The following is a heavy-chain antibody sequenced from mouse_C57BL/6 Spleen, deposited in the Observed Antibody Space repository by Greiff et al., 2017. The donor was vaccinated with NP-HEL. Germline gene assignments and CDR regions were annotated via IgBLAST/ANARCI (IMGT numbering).Heavy chain of an antibody. J-gene: IGHJ4*01. V-gene: IGHV1-42*01. CDR2: INPSTGGT. Sequence: EVQRVESGPELVKPGASVKISCKASGYSFTGYYMNWVKQSPEKSLEWIGEINPSTGGTTYNQKFKAKATLTVDKSSSTAYMQLKSLTSEDSAVYYCAAGDYDYYAMDYWGQGTSVTVSS. D-gene: IGHD2-4*01. CDR3: AAGDYDYYAMDY. CDR1: GYSFTGYY.